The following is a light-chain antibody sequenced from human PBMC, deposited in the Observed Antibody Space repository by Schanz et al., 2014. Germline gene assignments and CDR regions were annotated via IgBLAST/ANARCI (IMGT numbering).Light chain of an antibody. CDR2: EGT. Sequence: QSALTQPASVSGSPGQSITISCTGTSSDVGSYNLVSWYQQHPGKAPKLMIYEGTKRPSGVSDRFSGSKSANTASLTISGLQAEDEADYYCSSYAGSNNLRVVFGGGTKLTVL. J-gene: IGLJ2*01. V-gene: IGLV2-23*01. CDR3: SSYAGSNNLRVV. CDR1: SSDVGSYNL.